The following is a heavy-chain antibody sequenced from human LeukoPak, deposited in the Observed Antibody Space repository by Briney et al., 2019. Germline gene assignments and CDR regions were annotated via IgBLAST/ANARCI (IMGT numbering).Heavy chain of an antibody. CDR2: IKSKTDGGTT. J-gene: IGHJ3*02. V-gene: IGHV3-15*01. Sequence: GGSLRLSCAASGFTFSNAWMSWVRQAPGKGLEWVGRIKSKTDGGTTDYAAPVKGRFTISRDDSKNTLYLQMNSLKTEDTAVYYCTTEMGCSSTSCPADAFDIWGQGTMVTVSS. D-gene: IGHD2-2*01. CDR1: GFTFSNAW. CDR3: TTEMGCSSTSCPADAFDI.